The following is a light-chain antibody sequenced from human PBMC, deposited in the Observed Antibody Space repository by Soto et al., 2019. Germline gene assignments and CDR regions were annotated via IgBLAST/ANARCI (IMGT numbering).Light chain of an antibody. J-gene: IGKJ1*01. CDR1: QSVSSN. CDR2: GAS. CDR3: LQYNDWLWT. V-gene: IGKV3-15*01. Sequence: EIVMTQSPATLSVSPGERATLSCRASQSVSSNLAWYQQKPGQAPRLLIYGASTRATGIPARFSGSGSSTEFTLTVSSLQSEDFAVYYCLQYNDWLWTFGQGTKVDIK.